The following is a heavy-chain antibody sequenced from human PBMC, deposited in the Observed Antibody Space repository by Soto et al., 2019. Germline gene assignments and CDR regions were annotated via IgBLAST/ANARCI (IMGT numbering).Heavy chain of an antibody. J-gene: IGHJ4*02. CDR1: GFTFSSYG. CDR2: IWYDGSNK. V-gene: IGHV3-33*01. Sequence: QVQLVESGGGVVQPGRSLRLSCAASGFTFSSYGMHWVRQAPGKGLEWVAVIWYDGSNKYYADSVKGRFTISRDNSKNTLYLQMNSLRAEDTAVYYCARVRGYSYGSDYWGQATLVTVSS. D-gene: IGHD5-18*01. CDR3: ARVRGYSYGSDY.